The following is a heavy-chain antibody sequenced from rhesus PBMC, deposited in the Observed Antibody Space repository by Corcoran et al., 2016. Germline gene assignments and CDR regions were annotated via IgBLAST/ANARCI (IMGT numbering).Heavy chain of an antibody. D-gene: IGHD1-38*01. V-gene: IGHV4-80*01. CDR2: RNRNSVTV. J-gene: IGHJ5-1*01. CDR3: SKDRLSHTWIARYFHFDV. CDR1: GASISTYW. Sequence: QVQLQESGPGLVKPSETLSLTCAVSGASISTYWWHWIRQSPGKGLEWIGERNRNSVTVYSTPSLTGRVPISKDAPRNQVSLGVSSVIAADTAVYYCSKDRLSHTWIARYFHFDVWGPGVLATVSS.